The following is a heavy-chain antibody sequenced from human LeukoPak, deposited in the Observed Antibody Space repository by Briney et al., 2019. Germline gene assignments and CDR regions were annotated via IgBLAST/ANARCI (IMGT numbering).Heavy chain of an antibody. CDR3: AKDATMAYYYYYYMDV. V-gene: IGHV3-11*04. Sequence: GGSLRLSCAASGFTFSDYYMSWIRQAPGKGLEWVSYISVSGSSISYADSVKGRFTISRDNSKNTLYLQMNSLRAEDTAVYYCAKDATMAYYYYYYMDVWGKGTTVTVSS. D-gene: IGHD3-10*01. J-gene: IGHJ6*03. CDR1: GFTFSDYY. CDR2: ISVSGSSI.